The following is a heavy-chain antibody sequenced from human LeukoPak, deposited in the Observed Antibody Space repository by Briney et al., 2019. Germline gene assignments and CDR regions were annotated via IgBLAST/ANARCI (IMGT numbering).Heavy chain of an antibody. CDR1: GFTFSSYA. D-gene: IGHD6-13*01. V-gene: IGHV3-23*01. CDR3: ARDQEQQLVGRATYYYYGMDV. CDR2: ISGSGGST. J-gene: IGHJ6*02. Sequence: PGGSLRLSCAASGFTFSSYAMTWVRQAPGKGLEWVSAISGSGGSTYYADSVKGRFTISRDNAKNSLYLQMNSLRAEDTAVYYCARDQEQQLVGRATYYYYGMDVWGQGATVTVSS.